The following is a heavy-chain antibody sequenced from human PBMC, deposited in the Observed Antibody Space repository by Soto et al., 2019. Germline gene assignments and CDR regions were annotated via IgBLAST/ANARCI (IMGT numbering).Heavy chain of an antibody. CDR3: ARPGYYGYCPDAFAI. Sequence: EVQLVESGGGLVQPGGSLRLSCAASGFTFSSYWMSWVRQAPGKGLEWVANIKQDGSEKYYVDSVKGRFTISRDNAKNSLYLQINSLRAEVTAVYYCARPGYYGYCPDAFAIWGQGTMVTVSS. CDR2: IKQDGSEK. CDR1: GFTFSSYW. V-gene: IGHV3-7*05. J-gene: IGHJ3*02. D-gene: IGHD4-17*01.